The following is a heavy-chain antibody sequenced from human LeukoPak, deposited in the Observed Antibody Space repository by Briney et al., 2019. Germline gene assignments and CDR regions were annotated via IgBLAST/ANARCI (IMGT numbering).Heavy chain of an antibody. CDR3: ARGRYHSDY. J-gene: IGHJ4*02. V-gene: IGHV4-59*01. CDR1: GGSISGYY. D-gene: IGHD3-9*01. Sequence: PSETLSLTCTVSGGSISGYYWSWIRQPPGKGLEWIAYFFYSGNTNYNPSLKSRVTISVDTSKNQFSLRLSSVTAADTAVYYCARGRYHSDYWGQGTLVTVSS. CDR2: FFYSGNT.